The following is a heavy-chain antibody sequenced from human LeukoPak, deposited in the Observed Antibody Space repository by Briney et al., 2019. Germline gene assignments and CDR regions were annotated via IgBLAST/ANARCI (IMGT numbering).Heavy chain of an antibody. CDR2: IKQDGSEK. Sequence: GGSLRLSCAASGFTFSSYWMSWVRQAPGKGLEWVANIKQDGSEKYYVDSVKGRFTISRDNAKNSLYLQMNSLRAEDTAVYYCAREDGLGWPGGYYYYMDVWGKGTTVTVSS. J-gene: IGHJ6*03. V-gene: IGHV3-7*01. CDR3: AREDGLGWPGGYYYYMDV. CDR1: GFTFSSYW. D-gene: IGHD2-21*01.